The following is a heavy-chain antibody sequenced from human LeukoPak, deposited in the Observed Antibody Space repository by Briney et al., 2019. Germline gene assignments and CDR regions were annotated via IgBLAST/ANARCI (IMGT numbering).Heavy chain of an antibody. V-gene: IGHV1-18*01. CDR1: GYTFTSYG. Sequence: ASVKVSCKASGYTFTSYGISWVRQAPGQGLEWMGWISAYNGNTNYAQKLPGRVTMTTDTSTSTAYIALRSLRSDHTAVYYCASDLVSSFLQQLVPQRVLFDYWGQGTLVTVSS. CDR3: ASDLVSSFLQQLVPQRVLFDY. CDR2: ISAYNGNT. J-gene: IGHJ4*02. D-gene: IGHD6-13*01.